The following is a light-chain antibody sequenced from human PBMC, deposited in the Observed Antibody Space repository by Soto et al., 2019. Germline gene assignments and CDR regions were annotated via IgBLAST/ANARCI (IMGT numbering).Light chain of an antibody. V-gene: IGKV1-39*01. CDR2: AAS. Sequence: DMQMTQSANCVYASVGDSVTIICRASQSISSYLNWYQQKPGKAPKLLIYAASSLQSGVPSRFSGSGSETDFTLTISSLQPEDFATYSCQHSTTWTFGQGTTVDI. CDR3: QHSTTWT. J-gene: IGKJ1*01. CDR1: QSISSY.